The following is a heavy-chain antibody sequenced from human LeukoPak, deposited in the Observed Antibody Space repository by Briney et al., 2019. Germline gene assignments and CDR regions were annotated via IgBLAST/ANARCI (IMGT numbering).Heavy chain of an antibody. CDR3: AKGGATISP. CDR1: GGSISSYY. V-gene: IGHV4-59*01. Sequence: PSETLSLTCTVPGGSISSYYWSWIRQPPGKGLGWIGYIYYSGSTNYNPSLKSRLTISVNTSKNQFSLKLSSVTAADTAVYYCAKGGATISPWGQGTLVTVSS. CDR2: IYYSGST. D-gene: IGHD5-24*01. J-gene: IGHJ5*02.